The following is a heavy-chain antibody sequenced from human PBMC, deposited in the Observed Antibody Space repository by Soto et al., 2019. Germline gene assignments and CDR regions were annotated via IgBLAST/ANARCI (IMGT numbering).Heavy chain of an antibody. Sequence: EVQLLESGGGLVQPGGSLRLSCAASGFTFSSYAMSWVRQAPGKGLEWVSAVSDSGRYTSYTDSVRGRFTISRDNSKNTVFLQMNSLRAEDTALYYCATGRYCSSAACLAAEWGQGTLITVSS. J-gene: IGHJ4*02. D-gene: IGHD2-2*01. CDR3: ATGRYCSSAACLAAE. CDR2: VSDSGRYT. CDR1: GFTFSSYA. V-gene: IGHV3-23*01.